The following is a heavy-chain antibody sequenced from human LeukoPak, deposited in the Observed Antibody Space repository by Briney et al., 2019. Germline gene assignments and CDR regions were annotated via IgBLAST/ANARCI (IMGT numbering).Heavy chain of an antibody. Sequence: SETLSLTCPVSGGSISCGGYYWNWIRQHPGKGLEWIGNIYYSESTYYNPSLKSRVTISVDTSKNQFSLKLSSVTAADTAVYYCARAGGQPVLFDYWGQGTLVTVSS. CDR1: GGSISCGGYY. V-gene: IGHV4-31*03. CDR2: IYYSEST. CDR3: ARAGGQPVLFDY. J-gene: IGHJ4*02. D-gene: IGHD1-14*01.